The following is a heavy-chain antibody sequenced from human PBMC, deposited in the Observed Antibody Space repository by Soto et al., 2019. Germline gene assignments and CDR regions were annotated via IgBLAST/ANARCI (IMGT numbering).Heavy chain of an antibody. CDR2: ISGSGGST. Sequence: EVQLLESGGGLVQPGGSLRLSCAASGFTFSSYAMSWVRQAPGKGLEWVSAISGSGGSTYYADSVKGRFTISRDNSKNTLYQQMNSLRAEDTAVYYCAKVVVAATTAHKDYGDYGFFDYWGQGTLVTVSS. V-gene: IGHV3-23*01. CDR3: AKVVVAATTAHKDYGDYGFFDY. CDR1: GFTFSSYA. J-gene: IGHJ4*02. D-gene: IGHD2-15*01.